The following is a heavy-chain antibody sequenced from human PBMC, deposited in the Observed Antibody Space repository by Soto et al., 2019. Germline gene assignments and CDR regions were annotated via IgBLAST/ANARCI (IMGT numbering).Heavy chain of an antibody. J-gene: IGHJ4*02. CDR1: GFSLSTSGVG. D-gene: IGHD2-15*01. CDR2: IYWDDDK. Sequence: QITLKESGPTLVKPTQTLTLTCTFSGFSLSTSGVGVGWIRQPPGKALEWLALIYWDDDKRYSPSLKSRLTITKDTSKNQVVLTMTNMDPVDTATYNCAHMPVYCSGGSCYLFDYWGQGTLVTVSS. V-gene: IGHV2-5*02. CDR3: AHMPVYCSGGSCYLFDY.